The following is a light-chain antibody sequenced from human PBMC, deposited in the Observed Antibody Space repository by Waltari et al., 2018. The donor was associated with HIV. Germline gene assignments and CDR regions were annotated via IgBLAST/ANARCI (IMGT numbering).Light chain of an antibody. Sequence: QSVLTQPPSASGTPGQRVTISCSGSRSTIGRNNVHGYQQLPRTPPRLLIQRNDQRPSGVSDRFSGSKSVTSASLAISGLRYDDEAEYFCATWDDSLSAWLFGGGTKVTVL. CDR3: ATWDDSLSAWL. J-gene: IGLJ3*02. CDR2: RND. V-gene: IGLV1-47*01. CDR1: RSTIGRNN.